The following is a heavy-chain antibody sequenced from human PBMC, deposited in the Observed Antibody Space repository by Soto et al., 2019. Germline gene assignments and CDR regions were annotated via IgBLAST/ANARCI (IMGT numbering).Heavy chain of an antibody. J-gene: IGHJ6*02. CDR2: ISAYNGNT. Sequence: GASVKVSCKASGYTFTSYGISWVRQAPGQGLEWMGWISAYNGNTNYAQKLQGRVTMTTDTSTSTAYMELSSLRSDDTAVYYCAREHSGSYYYYYGMDVWGQGTTVTVSS. CDR1: GYTFTSYG. CDR3: AREHSGSYYYYYGMDV. D-gene: IGHD1-26*01. V-gene: IGHV1-18*01.